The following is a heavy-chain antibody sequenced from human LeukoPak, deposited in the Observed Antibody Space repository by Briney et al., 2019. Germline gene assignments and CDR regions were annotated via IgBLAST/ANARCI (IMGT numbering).Heavy chain of an antibody. D-gene: IGHD2-2*01. J-gene: IGHJ5*02. Sequence: SETLSLTCAVYGGSFSGYYWSWIRQPPGKGLEWIGEINHSGSTNYNPSLKSRVTISVDTSKNQFSLKLSSVTAADTAVYYCVRRGHIVVVPAATRINWFDPWGQGTLVTVSS. CDR3: VRRGHIVVVPAATRINWFDP. V-gene: IGHV4-34*01. CDR1: GGSFSGYY. CDR2: INHSGST.